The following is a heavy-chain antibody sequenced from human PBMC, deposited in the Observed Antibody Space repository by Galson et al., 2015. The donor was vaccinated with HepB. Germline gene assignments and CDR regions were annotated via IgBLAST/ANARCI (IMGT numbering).Heavy chain of an antibody. D-gene: IGHD4-17*01. J-gene: IGHJ4*02. V-gene: IGHV1-2*02. CDR3: ASTPWGVTTSERKIFDY. CDR2: INPNSGGT. CDR1: GYTFTGYY. Sequence: SVKVSCKASGYTFTGYYMHWVRQAPGQGLEWMGWINPNSGGTNYAQKFQGRVTMTRDTSISTAYMELSRLRSDDTAVYYCASTPWGVTTSERKIFDYWGQGTLVTVSS.